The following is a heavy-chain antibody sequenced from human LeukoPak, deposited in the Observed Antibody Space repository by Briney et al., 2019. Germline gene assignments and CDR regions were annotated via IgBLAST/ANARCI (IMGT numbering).Heavy chain of an antibody. J-gene: IGHJ6*03. CDR3: ASGGYSYGSRYYYYMDV. V-gene: IGHV4-30-4*08. CDR1: GGSISSGDYY. D-gene: IGHD5-18*01. Sequence: SQTLSLTCTVAGGSISSGDYYWSWIRQPPGKGLEGIGYIYYSGSTYYNPSLKSRVTISVDTSKNQFSLKLSSVTAADTAVYYCASGGYSYGSRYYYYMDVWGKGTTVTVSS. CDR2: IYYSGST.